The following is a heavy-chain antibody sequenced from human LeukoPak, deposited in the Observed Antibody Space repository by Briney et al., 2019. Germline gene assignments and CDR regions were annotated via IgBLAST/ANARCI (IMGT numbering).Heavy chain of an antibody. CDR2: IIPIFGTA. J-gene: IGHJ4*02. CDR1: GGTFSSYA. D-gene: IGHD3-22*01. Sequence: GSSVKVSCKASGGTFSSYAISWVRQAPGQGLERMGGIIPIFGTANYAQKFQGRVTITTDESTSTAYMELSSLGSEDTAVYYCARGHYYDSSGYYGYWGQGTLVTVSS. CDR3: ARGHYYDSSGYYGY. V-gene: IGHV1-69*05.